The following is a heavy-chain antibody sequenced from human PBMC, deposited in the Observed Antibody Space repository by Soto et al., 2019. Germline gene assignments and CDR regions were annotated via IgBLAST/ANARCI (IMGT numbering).Heavy chain of an antibody. D-gene: IGHD4-17*01. CDR1: GGTFSSYA. J-gene: IGHJ4*02. CDR3: ARGLRWRTLFDY. V-gene: IGHV1-69*13. Sequence: SVKVSCKASGGTFSSYAISWVRQAPGQGLEWMGGIIPIFGTANYAQKFQGRVTITADESTSTAYMELSSLRSEDTAVYYCARGLRWRTLFDYWGQGTLVTVSS. CDR2: IIPIFGTA.